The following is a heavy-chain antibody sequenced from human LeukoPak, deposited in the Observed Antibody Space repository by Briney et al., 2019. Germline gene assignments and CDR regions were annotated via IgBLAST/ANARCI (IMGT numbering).Heavy chain of an antibody. CDR1: GYSFPSYG. Sequence: ASVKVSCKTSGYSFPSYGISWVRQAPGQGLEWMGWISAYNGNTNYAQKLQGRVTMTTDTSTSTAYMELRSLRSDDTAVYYCARDTFAGYCSSTSCYSHYYYMDVWGKGTTVTVPS. CDR2: ISAYNGNT. D-gene: IGHD2-2*03. J-gene: IGHJ6*03. V-gene: IGHV1-18*01. CDR3: ARDTFAGYCSSTSCYSHYYYMDV.